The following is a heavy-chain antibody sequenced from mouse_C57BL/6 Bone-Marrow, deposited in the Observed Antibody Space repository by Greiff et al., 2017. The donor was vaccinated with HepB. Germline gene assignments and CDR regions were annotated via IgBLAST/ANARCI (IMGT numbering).Heavy chain of an antibody. Sequence: DVQLVESEGGLVQPGSSMKLSCTASGFTFSDYYMAWVRQVPEKGLEWVANINYDGSSTYYLDSLKSRFIISRDNAKNILYLQMSSLKSEDTATYYCARDRGGDYWGQGTSVTVSS. CDR1: GFTFSDYY. D-gene: IGHD3-1*01. CDR3: ARDRGGDY. J-gene: IGHJ4*01. V-gene: IGHV5-16*01. CDR2: INYDGSST.